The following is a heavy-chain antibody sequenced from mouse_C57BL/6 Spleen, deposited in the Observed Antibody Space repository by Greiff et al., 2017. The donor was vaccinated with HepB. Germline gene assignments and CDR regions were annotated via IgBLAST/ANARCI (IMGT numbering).Heavy chain of an antibody. CDR2: ISSGSSTI. Sequence: EVKLVESGGGLVKPGGSLKLSCAASGFTFSDYGMHWVRQAPEKGLEWVAYISSGSSTIYYADTVKGRFTISRDNAKNTLYLQMTSLRSEDTAMYYCARNTTVVARDWYCDVWGTGTTVTVSS. CDR1: GFTFSDYG. V-gene: IGHV5-17*01. J-gene: IGHJ1*03. D-gene: IGHD1-1*01. CDR3: ARNTTVVARDWYCDV.